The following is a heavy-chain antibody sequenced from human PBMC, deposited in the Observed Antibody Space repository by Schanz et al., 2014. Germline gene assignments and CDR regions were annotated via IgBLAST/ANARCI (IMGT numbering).Heavy chain of an antibody. Sequence: QVPLQESGPGLVKPSETLSLTCTVSGGSIRGYYCSWIRQPPGKGLEWIGYVHSSGSTNYNSSLKSRVTIAVDTPKTQSPLRWSSVTAADTAVYYCYGMDVWGQGTTVTVSS. CDR3: YGMDV. J-gene: IGHJ6*02. V-gene: IGHV4-59*08. CDR1: GGSIRGYY. CDR2: VHSSGST.